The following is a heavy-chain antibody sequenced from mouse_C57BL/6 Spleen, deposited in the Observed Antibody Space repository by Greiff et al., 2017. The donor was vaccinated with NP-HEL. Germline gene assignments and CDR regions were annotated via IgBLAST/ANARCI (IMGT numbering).Heavy chain of an antibody. CDR2: IYPGSGST. Sequence: VQLQQPGAELVKPGASVKMSCKASGYTFTSYWITWVKQRPGQGLEWIGDIYPGSGSTNYNEKFKSKATLTVDTSSSTAYMQLSSLTSEDSAVYYCARSYDGYLSFAYWGQGTLVTVSA. D-gene: IGHD2-3*01. CDR3: ARSYDGYLSFAY. CDR1: GYTFTSYW. J-gene: IGHJ3*01. V-gene: IGHV1-55*01.